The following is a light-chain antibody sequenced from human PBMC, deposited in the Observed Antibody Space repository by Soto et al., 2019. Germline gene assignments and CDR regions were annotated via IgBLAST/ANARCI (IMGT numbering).Light chain of an antibody. V-gene: IGLV2-14*03. CDR2: DVS. J-gene: IGLJ2*01. Sequence: QSAVTQPASVSESPGQSITISCTAASGDIADYNYVSWYQQHPGKAPKLIIFDVSRRPSGVSNRFSGSKSGNTASLTISGLQAADEADYYCSSYTTSSTLEFGGGTKLTVL. CDR1: SGDIADYNY. CDR3: SSYTTSSTLE.